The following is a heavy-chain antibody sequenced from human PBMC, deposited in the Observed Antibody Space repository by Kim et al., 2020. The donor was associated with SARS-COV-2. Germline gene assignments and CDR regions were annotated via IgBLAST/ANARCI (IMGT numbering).Heavy chain of an antibody. CDR2: LYYTGNT. V-gene: IGHV4-39*01. CDR3: ARLPAYKSSWFRSDYG. CDR1: GGSISSSSHY. Sequence: SETLSLTCNVSGGSISSSSHYWGWIRQPPGKGLELIGSLYYTGNTYYNPSLKSRVTMSIDTSKRQFSLKLNSVTAADTAVYYCARLPAYKSSWFRSDYG. D-gene: IGHD6-13*01. J-gene: IGHJ6*01.